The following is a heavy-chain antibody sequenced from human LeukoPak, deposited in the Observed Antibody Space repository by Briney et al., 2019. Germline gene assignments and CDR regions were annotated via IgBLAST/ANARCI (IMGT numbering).Heavy chain of an antibody. CDR1: GYSISSGYY. D-gene: IGHD3-22*01. V-gene: IGHV4-38-2*02. Sequence: PSETLSLTCTVSGYSISSGYYWGWIRQPPGKGLEWIGSIYHSGSTYYNPSLKSRVTISIDTSKNQFSLKLSSVTAADTAVYYCARSSSGYLLFDYWGQGTLVTVSS. CDR2: IYHSGST. CDR3: ARSSSGYLLFDY. J-gene: IGHJ4*02.